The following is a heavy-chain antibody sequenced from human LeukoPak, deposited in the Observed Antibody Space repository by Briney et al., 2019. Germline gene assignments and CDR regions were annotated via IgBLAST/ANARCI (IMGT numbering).Heavy chain of an antibody. V-gene: IGHV4-39*01. CDR2: IYYSGST. CDR1: GGSISSSSYY. D-gene: IGHD5-24*01. CDR3: AKSDGYGLIDY. Sequence: PSETLSLTCTVSGGSISSSSYYWGWIRQPPGKGLDWIGNIYYSGSTYYNPSLKSRVTISIDSSKNQFSLRLTSVTTADTAVYYCAKSDGYGLIDYWGQGTLVTVSS. J-gene: IGHJ4*02.